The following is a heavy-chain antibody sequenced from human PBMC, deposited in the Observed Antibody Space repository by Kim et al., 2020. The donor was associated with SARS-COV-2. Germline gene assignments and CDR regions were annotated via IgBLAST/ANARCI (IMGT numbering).Heavy chain of an antibody. CDR1: GFTFDDYA. CDR3: ARDKRCSKITCFGWTDP. CDR2: ISGDGTGT. D-gene: IGHD2-2*01. V-gene: IGHV3-43*02. J-gene: IGHJ5*02. Sequence: GGSLRLFCAASGFTFDDYAMHWIRQAPGKGLEWVGVISGDGTGTAYADSVKGRFTISRDNSVRSLYLQMNSLRNEDTAFYYCARDKRCSKITCFGWTDPWGQGTLVTVSS.